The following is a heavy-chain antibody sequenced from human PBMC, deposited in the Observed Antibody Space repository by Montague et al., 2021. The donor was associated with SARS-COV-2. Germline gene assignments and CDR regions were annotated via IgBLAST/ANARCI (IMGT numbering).Heavy chain of an antibody. CDR3: ARVGSSSWYFDY. D-gene: IGHD6-13*01. CDR2: IKQAGSEK. J-gene: IGHJ4*02. V-gene: IGHV3-7*01. Sequence: SLRLSCAASGFTFSSYWMSWVRQAPGKGLEWAANIKQAGSEKYYVDSVKGRFTISRDNAKNSLYLQMNSLRAEDTAVYYCARVGSSSWYFDYWGQGTLVTVSS. CDR1: GFTFSSYW.